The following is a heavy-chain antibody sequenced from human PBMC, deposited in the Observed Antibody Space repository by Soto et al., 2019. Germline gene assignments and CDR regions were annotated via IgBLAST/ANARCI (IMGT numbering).Heavy chain of an antibody. CDR3: ARREIQGPIDY. Sequence: QVQLQESGPGLVKPSDTLSLTCAVSGYSISSSNWWGWIRQPPGKGLEWIGYIYYSGTTYYNPSLKSRGTMPVDTSKNQFSLKLPSVTAVDTAVHYCARREIQGPIDYWGQGTLVTVSS. D-gene: IGHD1-26*01. CDR1: GYSISSSNW. CDR2: IYYSGTT. J-gene: IGHJ4*02. V-gene: IGHV4-28*01.